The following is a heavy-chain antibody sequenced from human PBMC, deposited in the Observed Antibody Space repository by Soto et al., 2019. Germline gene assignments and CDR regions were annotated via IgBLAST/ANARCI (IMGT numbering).Heavy chain of an antibody. J-gene: IGHJ2*01. D-gene: IGHD2-8*01. CDR2: ISYDGSKK. Sequence: QVQLVESGGGVVQPGRSLRLSCAASGFTFSSYDMHWVRQAPGKGLEWVADISYDGSKKYNAESGKGRFTISRDHSKNTLSLQINSMRAEDTAVYYCAKRRLIPDWYFDLWGRGTLVTVSS. V-gene: IGHV3-30*18. CDR3: AKRRLIPDWYFDL. CDR1: GFTFSSYD.